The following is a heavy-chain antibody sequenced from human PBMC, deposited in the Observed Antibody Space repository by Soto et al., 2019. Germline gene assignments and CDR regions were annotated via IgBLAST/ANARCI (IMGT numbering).Heavy chain of an antibody. J-gene: IGHJ6*02. V-gene: IGHV4-31*03. D-gene: IGHD3-10*01. Sequence: QVQLQQSGPGLVQPSQTLSLTCTVSGGAISSGGYHWNWIRQHPGKGLEWIGYIYYTGTTYYNPSLRSRITMSVDTSKKQFSLNLSSVSAADTAIYYCARRRVVAGRSGYYFGLDVWGQGATVIVSS. CDR1: GGAISSGGYH. CDR2: IYYTGTT. CDR3: ARRRVVAGRSGYYFGLDV.